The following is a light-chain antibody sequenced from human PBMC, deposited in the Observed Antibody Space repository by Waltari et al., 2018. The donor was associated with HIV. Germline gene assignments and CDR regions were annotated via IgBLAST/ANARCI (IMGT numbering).Light chain of an antibody. Sequence: QSALTQPRSVSGSPGQSVTISCTGTSSDVGGSKYVSWYQQHPAKAPKPRIYDVTKRPSGVPDRFSGSKSVNTASLTISGLEAEDEADYYCCSYAGSYTLVFGGGTKLTVL. J-gene: IGLJ3*02. V-gene: IGLV2-11*01. CDR2: DVT. CDR1: SSDVGGSKY. CDR3: CSYAGSYTLV.